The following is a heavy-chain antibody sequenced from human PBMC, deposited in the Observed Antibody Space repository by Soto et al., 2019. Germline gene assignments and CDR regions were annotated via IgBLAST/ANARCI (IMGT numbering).Heavy chain of an antibody. V-gene: IGHV4-59*01. CDR3: ASTSRATPGTGLDS. J-gene: IGHJ4*02. Sequence: PSETLSLTCTVPGGSISSYYWSWIRQPPGKGLEWIGFVYSGGSAMYNPSFKSRVIISLETSKNQFSLTLTSLTAADSAMYYCASTSRATPGTGLDSWGQGALVTVSS. CDR1: GGSISSYY. CDR2: VYSGGSA.